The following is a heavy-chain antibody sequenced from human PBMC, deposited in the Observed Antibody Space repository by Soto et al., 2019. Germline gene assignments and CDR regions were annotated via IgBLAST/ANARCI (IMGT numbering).Heavy chain of an antibody. D-gene: IGHD2-2*01. V-gene: IGHV3-66*01. CDR1: GFSVTNNY. Sequence: EVQVVESGGGLFKPGGSLRLSCAASGFSVTNNYMNWVRQAPGKGLEWVSIIDIGGNTYYADSVKDRFTISRDNSRNTLYLHMDSLRAEDTAVYYCARGRGSTGYLGREHYFDYWGQGTLVTVSP. CDR3: ARGRGSTGYLGREHYFDY. CDR2: IDIGGNT. J-gene: IGHJ4*02.